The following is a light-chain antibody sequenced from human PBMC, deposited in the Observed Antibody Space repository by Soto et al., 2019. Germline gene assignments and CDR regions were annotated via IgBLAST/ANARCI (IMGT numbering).Light chain of an antibody. CDR2: GVS. Sequence: QSALTQPASVSGSPGQSITISCTGTSSDVGGYKFVSWYQQHPGKAPKLMIYGVSNRPSGVSDRFSGSKSGNTASLTISGLQAEDEADYYCSSYTGSSAVVFGGGTKVTVL. V-gene: IGLV2-14*01. J-gene: IGLJ3*02. CDR3: SSYTGSSAVV. CDR1: SSDVGGYKF.